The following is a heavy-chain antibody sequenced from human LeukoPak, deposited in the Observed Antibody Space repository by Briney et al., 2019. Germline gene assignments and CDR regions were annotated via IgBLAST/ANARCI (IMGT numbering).Heavy chain of an antibody. CDR2: IYYSGST. CDR3: ASLANFYSSGWYPHFDY. Sequence: SETLSLTCTVSGGSISSSNYYWGWIRQPPGKGLEWIGSIYYSGSTYYNPSLKSRVTISVDTSKNQFSLKLSSVTAADTAVYYCASLANFYSSGWYPHFDYWGQGTLVTVSS. D-gene: IGHD6-19*01. J-gene: IGHJ4*02. V-gene: IGHV4-39*01. CDR1: GGSISSSNYY.